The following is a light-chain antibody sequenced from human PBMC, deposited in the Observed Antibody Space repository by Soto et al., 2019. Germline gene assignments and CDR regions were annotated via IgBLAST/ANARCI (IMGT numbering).Light chain of an antibody. V-gene: IGLV2-14*01. Sequence: QSALTQPASVSASPGQSISISCTGTSNDIGAFDYVSWYQQHPGKAPKLIIFEVFNRPSGVSTRFSGSKSGSTASLTISGLQAEDEPDYFCSSYTTNNAHVFGGGTQLTVL. CDR2: EVF. J-gene: IGLJ2*01. CDR3: SSYTTNNAHV. CDR1: SNDIGAFDY.